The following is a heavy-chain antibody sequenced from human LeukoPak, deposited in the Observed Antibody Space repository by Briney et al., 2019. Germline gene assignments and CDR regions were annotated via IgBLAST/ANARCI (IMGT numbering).Heavy chain of an antibody. CDR3: ARGILQQQLVAN. CDR1: GYTFNDYY. J-gene: IGHJ4*02. D-gene: IGHD6-13*01. CDR2: VNPKTGRT. Sequence: ASVKVSCKASGYTFNDYYIHWVRQAPGLGLEGMGWVNPKTGRTKYAQKLQARVTMTSDTPIVTAYMELSSLTSDDTATYYCARGILQQQLVANWGQGTLVTVSS. V-gene: IGHV1-2*02.